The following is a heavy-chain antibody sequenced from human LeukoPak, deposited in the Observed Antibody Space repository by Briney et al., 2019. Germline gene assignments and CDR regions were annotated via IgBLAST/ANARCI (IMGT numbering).Heavy chain of an antibody. CDR3: ARTVYSSGWYIDY. CDR2: IYYSGST. D-gene: IGHD6-19*01. Sequence: SETLSLTCTVSGGSISGYYWGWIRQPPGKGLEWIGSIYYSGSTYYNPSLKSRVTISVDTSKNQFSLKLSSVTAADTAVYYCARTVYSSGWYIDYWGQGTLVTVSS. CDR1: GGSISGYY. J-gene: IGHJ4*02. V-gene: IGHV4-39*01.